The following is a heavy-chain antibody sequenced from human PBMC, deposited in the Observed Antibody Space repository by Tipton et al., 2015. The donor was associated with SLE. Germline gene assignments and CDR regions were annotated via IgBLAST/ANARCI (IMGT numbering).Heavy chain of an antibody. CDR1: GGSFSGYY. Sequence: TLSLTCAVYGGSFSGYYWSWIRQPPGKGLEWIWEINHSGSTNYNPSLKSRVTISVDTSKNQFSLKLSSVTAADTAVYYCARGGGPVDIVATDFDYWGQGTLVTVSS. J-gene: IGHJ4*02. D-gene: IGHD5-12*01. CDR3: ARGGGPVDIVATDFDY. CDR2: INHSGST. V-gene: IGHV4-34*01.